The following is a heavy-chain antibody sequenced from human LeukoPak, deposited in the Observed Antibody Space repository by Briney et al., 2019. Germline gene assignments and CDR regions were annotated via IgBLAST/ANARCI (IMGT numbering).Heavy chain of an antibody. CDR2: IYPGDSET. V-gene: IGHV5-51*01. CDR1: GYSFDTYR. CDR3: ARAMYGSNIYYVFDF. D-gene: IGHD3-10*01. Sequence: PGESLKISCKGSGYSFDTYRIGWVRQMPGKGLEWMGIIYPGDSETTYGPSFQGQVTISADKSINTAYLQWSGLKASDTAIYYCARAMYGSNIYYVFDFRGQGTLVTVSS. J-gene: IGHJ4*02.